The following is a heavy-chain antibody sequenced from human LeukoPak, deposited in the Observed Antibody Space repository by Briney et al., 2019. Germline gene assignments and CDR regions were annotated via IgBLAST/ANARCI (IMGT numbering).Heavy chain of an antibody. CDR2: IKSKTDGGTT. CDR3: TTPDSGYDPEYHYMDV. V-gene: IGHV3-15*01. Sequence: GSLRLSCAASEFTFSNAWMSWVRQAPGKGLEWVGRIKSKTDGGTTDYAAPVKGRFTISRDDSKNTLYLQMNSLKTEDTAVYYCTTPDSGYDPEYHYMDVWGKGTTVTVSS. D-gene: IGHD5-12*01. J-gene: IGHJ6*03. CDR1: EFTFSNAW.